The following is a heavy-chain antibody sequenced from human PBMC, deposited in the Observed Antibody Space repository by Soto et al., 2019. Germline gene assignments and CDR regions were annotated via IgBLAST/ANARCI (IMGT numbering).Heavy chain of an antibody. V-gene: IGHV3-11*01. J-gene: IGHJ5*02. D-gene: IGHD3-22*01. CDR1: GFTFSDYY. Sequence: QVQLVESGGGVVKTSGSRRIACAASGFTFSDYYMSWVRQAPGKGLEWVSSISSSGNTIYYADSVKGRFTISRDNAKNSVYLQMNSLRAEDTALYFCAKMSSENYYDPVFSWGQGTLVTVSS. CDR3: AKMSSENYYDPVFS. CDR2: ISSSGNTI.